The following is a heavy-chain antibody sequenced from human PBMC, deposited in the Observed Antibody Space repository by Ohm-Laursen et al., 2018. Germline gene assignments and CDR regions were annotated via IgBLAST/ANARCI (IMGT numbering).Heavy chain of an antibody. CDR1: GFTFSSYA. D-gene: IGHD5-24*01. V-gene: IGHV3-23*01. J-gene: IGHJ5*02. CDR2: ISGSGGST. CDR3: AKDLGPPPRWLQFA. Sequence: SLRLSCAASGFTFSSYAMSWVRQAPGKGLEWVSAISGSGGSTYYADSVKGRFTISRDNSKNTLYLQMNSLRAEDTAVYYCAKDLGPPPRWLQFAWGQGTLVTVSS.